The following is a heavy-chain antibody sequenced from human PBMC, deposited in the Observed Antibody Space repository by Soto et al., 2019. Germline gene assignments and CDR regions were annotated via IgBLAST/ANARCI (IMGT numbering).Heavy chain of an antibody. CDR2: INPATGAA. Sequence: QLHLVQSGAVVKKPGASVTVSCSASGYPVTAYYMHWVRQAPGRGLEWMGGINPATGAAKYTQTFRGRVTMTRDTSTSKVFMELSGLTSEDPAVFYCARGGGVGVAGSAAFDMWGQGTLVTVSS. V-gene: IGHV1-2*02. CDR1: GYPVTAYY. J-gene: IGHJ3*02. D-gene: IGHD3-3*01. CDR3: ARGGGVGVAGSAAFDM.